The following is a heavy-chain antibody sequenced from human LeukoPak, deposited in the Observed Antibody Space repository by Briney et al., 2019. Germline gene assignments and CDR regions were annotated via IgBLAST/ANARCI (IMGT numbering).Heavy chain of an antibody. CDR1: GFNFDDYT. CDR3: ARDGSGSYFAYYYYYMDV. D-gene: IGHD1-26*01. Sequence: GGSLRLSCAASGFNFDDYTMHWVRQAPGKGLEWVSGITWNNNIDYADPVKGRFTISRDNAKNTLYLQMNSLRAEDTAVYYCARDGSGSYFAYYYYYMDVWGKGTTVTISS. J-gene: IGHJ6*03. CDR2: ITWNNNI. V-gene: IGHV3-9*01.